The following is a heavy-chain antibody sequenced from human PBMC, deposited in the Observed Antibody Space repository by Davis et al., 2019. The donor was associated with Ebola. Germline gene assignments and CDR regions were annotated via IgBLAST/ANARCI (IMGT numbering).Heavy chain of an antibody. D-gene: IGHD1-26*01. CDR2: IMQDGSEK. J-gene: IGHJ3*01. CDR3: ATSTGLGAHDAFDF. Sequence: GESLKISCAASGFTFSDHWMSWVRQAPGKGLEWVANIMQDGSEKNYVDYARGRFTISRDNAQNSLFLQMNSLRAEDTAVYYCATSTGLGAHDAFDFWGQGTVVSVSS. V-gene: IGHV3-7*03. CDR1: GFTFSDHW.